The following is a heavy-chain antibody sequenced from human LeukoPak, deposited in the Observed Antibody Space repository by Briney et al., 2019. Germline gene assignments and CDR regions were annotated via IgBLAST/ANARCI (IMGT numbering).Heavy chain of an antibody. Sequence: GGSLRLSCAASVFTFSSYEMNWVRQAPGKGLEWVSYISSSGSTIYYADSVKGRFTISRDNAKNSLYLQMNSLRAEDTAVYYCARGGYSYGYWFFAFDIWGKGTMVTVSS. CDR3: ARGGYSYGYWFFAFDI. CDR1: VFTFSSYE. CDR2: ISSSGSTI. D-gene: IGHD5-18*01. V-gene: IGHV3-48*03. J-gene: IGHJ3*02.